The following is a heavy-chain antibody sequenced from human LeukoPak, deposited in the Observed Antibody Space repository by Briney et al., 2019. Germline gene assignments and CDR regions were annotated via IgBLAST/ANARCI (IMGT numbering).Heavy chain of an antibody. Sequence: GGSLRLSCAASGFTFSSYSMNWVRQAPGKGLEWVSYISSSSTIYYADSVKGRFTISRDNSKNTLYLQMNSLRAEDTAVYYCAKDYAPIVVVPAAIDYWGQGTLVTVSS. CDR1: GFTFSSYS. D-gene: IGHD2-2*01. J-gene: IGHJ4*02. V-gene: IGHV3-48*01. CDR2: ISSSSTI. CDR3: AKDYAPIVVVPAAIDY.